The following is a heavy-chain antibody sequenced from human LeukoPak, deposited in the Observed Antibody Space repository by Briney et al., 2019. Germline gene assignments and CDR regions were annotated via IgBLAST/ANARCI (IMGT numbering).Heavy chain of an antibody. Sequence: GGSLSLSCAASGFTFSNAWMSWVRQAPGKGLEWVGRIKSKTDGGTTDYAAPVKGRFTISRDDSKNTLYLQMNSLKTEDTAVYYCTTAYYYDSSGYDFDYWGQGTLVTVSS. D-gene: IGHD3-22*01. CDR1: GFTFSNAW. CDR3: TTAYYYDSSGYDFDY. J-gene: IGHJ4*02. CDR2: IKSKTDGGTT. V-gene: IGHV3-15*01.